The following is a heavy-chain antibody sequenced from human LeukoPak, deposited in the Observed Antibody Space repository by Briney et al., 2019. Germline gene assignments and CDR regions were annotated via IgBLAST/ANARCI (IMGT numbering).Heavy chain of an antibody. J-gene: IGHJ4*02. D-gene: IGHD3-16*01. V-gene: IGHV3-7*04. CDR1: KFTFSSYW. Sequence: GGSLRLSCAASKFTFSSYWMSWVRQAPGKGLEWVAYMNQLGNEKNYLDSVKGRVTISRDNAKTSLYLQMTSLRAEDTAVYSCARGTYYYEFWGQGTLVTVSS. CDR3: ARGTYYYEF. CDR2: MNQLGNEK.